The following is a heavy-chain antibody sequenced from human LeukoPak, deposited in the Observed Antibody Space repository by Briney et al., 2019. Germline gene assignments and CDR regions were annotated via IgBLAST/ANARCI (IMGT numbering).Heavy chain of an antibody. V-gene: IGHV4-59*08. CDR3: ARQDYYGSGTL. D-gene: IGHD3-10*01. Sequence: PSETLSLTCTVSGGSISSYYWSWIRQPPGKGLEWIGYIYYSGSTNYNPSLKSRVTISVDTSKNQFSLKLSSVTAADTAVYYCARQDYYGSGTLWGQGTLVTVSS. J-gene: IGHJ4*02. CDR1: GGSISSYY. CDR2: IYYSGST.